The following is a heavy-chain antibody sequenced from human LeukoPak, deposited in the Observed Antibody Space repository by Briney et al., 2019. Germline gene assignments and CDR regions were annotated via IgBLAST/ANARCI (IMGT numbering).Heavy chain of an antibody. Sequence: SETLSLTCAVYGGSFSGYYWSWIRQPPGKGLEWIGEINHSGSTNYNPSLKSRVTISVDTSKNQFSLNLSSVTAADTAVYFCARDEGSSYPFDYWGQGTLVTVSS. D-gene: IGHD2-2*01. J-gene: IGHJ4*02. CDR1: GGSFSGYY. CDR2: INHSGST. V-gene: IGHV4-34*01. CDR3: ARDEGSSYPFDY.